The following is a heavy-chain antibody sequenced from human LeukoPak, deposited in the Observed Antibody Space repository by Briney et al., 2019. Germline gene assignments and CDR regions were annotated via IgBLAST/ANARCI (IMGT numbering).Heavy chain of an antibody. CDR2: IHYSGIT. CDR1: SGSITSSGYY. Sequence: SQTLSLTCTVSSGSITSSGYYWGWIRQPPGKGLEWIASIHYSGITYYNPSLKSRVTISVDTSKNQFSLKLSSVTAADTAVYYCARHGGKNYNSGPLWYFDLWGRGTLVTVSS. V-gene: IGHV4-39*01. J-gene: IGHJ2*01. CDR3: ARHGGKNYNSGPLWYFDL. D-gene: IGHD2/OR15-2a*01.